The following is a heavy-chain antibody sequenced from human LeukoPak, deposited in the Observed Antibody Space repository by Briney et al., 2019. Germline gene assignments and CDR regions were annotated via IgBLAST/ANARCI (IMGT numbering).Heavy chain of an antibody. Sequence: SSETLSLTCAVYGGSFSDYSWSWIRQSPGKGLEWIGEINHRGSTSCNPSLKSRVTISVDTSKSQFSLKLSSATAADTAVYYCARGYATVNPAPLGYYGMDVWGQGTTVTVSS. J-gene: IGHJ6*02. CDR2: INHRGST. V-gene: IGHV4-34*01. CDR1: GGSFSDYS. CDR3: ARGYATVNPAPLGYYGMDV. D-gene: IGHD4-11*01.